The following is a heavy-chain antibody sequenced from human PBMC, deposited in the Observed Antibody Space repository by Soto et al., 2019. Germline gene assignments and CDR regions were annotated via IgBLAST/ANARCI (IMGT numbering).Heavy chain of an antibody. D-gene: IGHD6-6*01. V-gene: IGHV4-31*03. CDR1: GGSISSGGYY. CDR3: ARDGPSSRFAFDI. J-gene: IGHJ3*02. Sequence: SETLSLTCTVSGGSISSGGYYWSWIRQHPGKGLEWIGYIYYSGSTYYNPSLKSRVTISVDTSKNQFSLKLSSVTAADTAVYYCARDGPSSRFAFDIWGQGTMVTVSS. CDR2: IYYSGST.